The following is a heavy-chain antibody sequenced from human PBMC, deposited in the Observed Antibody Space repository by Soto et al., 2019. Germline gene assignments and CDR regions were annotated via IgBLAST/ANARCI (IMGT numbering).Heavy chain of an antibody. D-gene: IGHD3-22*01. V-gene: IGHV3-23*01. J-gene: IGHJ4*02. CDR3: AKQTRIGLIVMIITTFDY. CDR1: GFTFSSYA. CDR2: ISGSSGTT. Sequence: PGGSLRLSCAASGFTFSSYAMSWVRQAPGKGLEWVSAISGSSGTTYFADSLKGRFTISRDNSKITLYLYMNSLRAEDTAIYYCAKQTRIGLIVMIITTFDYWGPGTLVTVSS.